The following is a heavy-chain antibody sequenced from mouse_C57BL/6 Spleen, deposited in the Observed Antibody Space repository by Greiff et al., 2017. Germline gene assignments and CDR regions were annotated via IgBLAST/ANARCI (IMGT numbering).Heavy chain of an antibody. CDR1: GFTFSDYY. V-gene: IGHV5-12*01. CDR2: ISNGGGST. J-gene: IGHJ4*01. CDR3: ARHKGYAMDY. Sequence: EVQRVESGGGLVQPGGSLKLSCAASGFTFSDYYMYWVRQTPEKRLEWVAYISNGGGSTYYPDTVKGRFTISRDNAKNTLYLQMSRLKSEDTAMYYCARHKGYAMDYWGQGTSVTVSS.